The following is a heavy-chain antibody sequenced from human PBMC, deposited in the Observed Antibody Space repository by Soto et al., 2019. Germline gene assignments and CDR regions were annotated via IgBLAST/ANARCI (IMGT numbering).Heavy chain of an antibody. D-gene: IGHD4-17*01. V-gene: IGHV3-33*01. CDR1: GFTFSDYA. J-gene: IGHJ4*02. CDR3: ARPALLVTTFDY. Sequence: QEQLVESGGGVVQPGRSLRLYCAASGFTFSDYAMHWVRQAPGKGLEWVAVIWHDGTNKYYADSVKGRFTISRDNSKNTLSLQMNSLIADDTAVYYCARPALLVTTFDYWGQGALVTVSS. CDR2: IWHDGTNK.